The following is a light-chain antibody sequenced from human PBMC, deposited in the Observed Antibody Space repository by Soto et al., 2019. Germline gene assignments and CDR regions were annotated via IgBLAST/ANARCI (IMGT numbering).Light chain of an antibody. Sequence: EIVMTQSPATLSVSPGERATLSCRASQSVSSNLAWYQQKPGQAPRLLIYGASTRPTGIPGRFSGSGSGTDVTLTISSLQPEDFATYYCQQSYSIPLTFGGGTKVDIK. CDR2: GAS. CDR3: QQSYSIPLT. V-gene: IGKV3-15*01. CDR1: QSVSSN. J-gene: IGKJ4*01.